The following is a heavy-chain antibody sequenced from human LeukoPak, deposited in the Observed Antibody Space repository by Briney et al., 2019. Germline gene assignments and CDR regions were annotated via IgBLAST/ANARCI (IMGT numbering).Heavy chain of an antibody. CDR3: ATPVYCSGGSCSDY. CDR1: GFTFSSYA. CDR2: ISGSGGST. D-gene: IGHD2-15*01. J-gene: IGHJ4*02. Sequence: GGSLRLSCAASGFTFSSYAMSWVSQAPGKGLEWVSAISGSGGSTYYADSVKGRFTIPRDNSKNTLYLQMNSLRAEDTAVYYCATPVYCSGGSCSDYWGQGTLVTVSS. V-gene: IGHV3-23*01.